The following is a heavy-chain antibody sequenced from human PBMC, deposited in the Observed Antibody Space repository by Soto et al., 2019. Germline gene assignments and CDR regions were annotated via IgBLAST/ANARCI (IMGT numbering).Heavy chain of an antibody. J-gene: IGHJ3*01. CDR1: GNSITGYD. V-gene: IGHV4-59*08. CDR3: ASLNFDILTGYYAFDL. Sequence: SEPLSLTGTVLGNSITGYDWGWIGQSPEKGLEYIGYISYSGSTNYNPSLKSRVTTSLDTSKNQFSLKLSSVTAADTAIYYCASLNFDILTGYYAFDLWGQGTMVT. CDR2: ISYSGST. D-gene: IGHD3-9*01.